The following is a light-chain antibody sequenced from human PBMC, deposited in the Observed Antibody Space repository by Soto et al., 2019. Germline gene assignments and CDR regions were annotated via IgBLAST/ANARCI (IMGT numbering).Light chain of an antibody. Sequence: QSVLTQPASVSGSPGQSIAISCTGSSSDVGIYNYVSWYQQHPGKVPKLIIYEVSNRPSGVSNRFSGSKSGNTASLTISGLQAEDEADYYCSSYTTSSPRVFGTGTKVTV. CDR2: EVS. CDR3: SSYTTSSPRV. J-gene: IGLJ1*01. V-gene: IGLV2-14*01. CDR1: SSDVGIYNY.